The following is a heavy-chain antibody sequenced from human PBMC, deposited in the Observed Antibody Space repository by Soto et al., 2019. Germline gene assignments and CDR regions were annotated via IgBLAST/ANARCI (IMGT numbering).Heavy chain of an antibody. CDR3: ARDSQTLWSGYYIRYFDY. D-gene: IGHD3-3*01. V-gene: IGHV3-7*03. CDR1: GFTFSSYW. CDR2: IKQDGSEK. J-gene: IGHJ4*02. Sequence: EVQLVESGGGLVQPGGSLRLSCAASGFTFSSYWMSWVRQAPGKGLEWVANIKQDGSEKYYVDSVKGRFTISRDNAKNSLYLQMNSLRAEDTAVYYCARDSQTLWSGYYIRYFDYWGQGTLVTVSS.